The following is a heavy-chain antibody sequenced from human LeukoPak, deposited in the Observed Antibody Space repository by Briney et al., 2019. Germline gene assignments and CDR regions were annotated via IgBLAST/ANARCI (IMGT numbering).Heavy chain of an antibody. CDR2: IYYSGST. CDR3: TSYFWSGYYSYYFDY. D-gene: IGHD3-3*01. CDR1: GGSISSRNYY. V-gene: IGHV4-39*07. Sequence: SETLSLTCAVSGGSISSRNYYWGWIRQPPGKGLEWIGNIYYSGSTYYNPSLKSRVTISVDTSKNQFSLKLSSVTAADTAVYYCTSYFWSGYYSYYFDYWGQGTLVTVSS. J-gene: IGHJ4*02.